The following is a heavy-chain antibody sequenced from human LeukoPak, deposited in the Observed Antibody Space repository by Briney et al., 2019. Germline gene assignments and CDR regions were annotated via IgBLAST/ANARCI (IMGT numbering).Heavy chain of an antibody. CDR2: IYYSGST. V-gene: IGHV4-59*01. Sequence: SETLSLTCTVSGGSISSYYWSWIRQPPGKGLEWIGYIYYSGSTNYNPSLKSRVTISVDTSKNQFSLKLSSVTAADTAVYYCAVAYCGGDCYPSPDYWGQGTLVTVSS. CDR1: GGSISSYY. D-gene: IGHD2-21*01. CDR3: AVAYCGGDCYPSPDY. J-gene: IGHJ4*02.